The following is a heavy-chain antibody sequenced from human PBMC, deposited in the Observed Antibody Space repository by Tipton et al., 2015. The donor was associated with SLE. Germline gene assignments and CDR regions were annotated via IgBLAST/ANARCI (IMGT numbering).Heavy chain of an antibody. CDR3: ARRRGSSWYEDYFDY. Sequence: TLSLTCIVSGDSITSGSYSWGWIRQPPGKGLEWIGSILYSGTTYYNPSLKSRVTISMDTSKNQLSLKLSSVTAADTAVYYCARRRGSSWYEDYFDYWGQGTLVTVSS. CDR1: GDSITSGSYS. CDR2: ILYSGTT. V-gene: IGHV4-39*07. D-gene: IGHD6-13*01. J-gene: IGHJ4*02.